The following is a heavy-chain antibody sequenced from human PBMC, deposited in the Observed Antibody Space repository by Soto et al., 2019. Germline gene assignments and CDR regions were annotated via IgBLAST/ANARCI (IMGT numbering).Heavy chain of an antibody. D-gene: IGHD6-6*01. V-gene: IGHV3-64*01. CDR2: ISSNGVGT. J-gene: IGHJ6*03. CDR1: GFTLSGYA. Sequence: EVQLAESGGGLAQPGGSLRLSCAASGFTLSGYAMDWVRQAPGKGLEYVSGISSNGVGTYYANSVQGRLTISRDNSKNTVYLQMGSLRPEVMAVYYCARRARPAFYYMDVWGKGTTVTVSS. CDR3: ARRARPAFYYMDV.